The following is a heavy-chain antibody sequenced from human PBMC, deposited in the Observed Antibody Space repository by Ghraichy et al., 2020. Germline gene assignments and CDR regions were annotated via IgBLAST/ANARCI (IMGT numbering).Heavy chain of an antibody. CDR1: FSPFPFYY. J-gene: IGHJ5*02. CDR2: INPNSGGT. V-gene: IGHV1-2*02. Sequence: SFPSSFSPFPFYYMHWVRQAPGQGLEWMGWINPNSGGTNYAQKFQGRVTMTRDTSISTAYMELSRLRSDDTAVYYCARAGGVVVYNWFDPWGQGTLVTVSS. D-gene: IGHD3-22*01. CDR3: ARAGGVVVYNWFDP.